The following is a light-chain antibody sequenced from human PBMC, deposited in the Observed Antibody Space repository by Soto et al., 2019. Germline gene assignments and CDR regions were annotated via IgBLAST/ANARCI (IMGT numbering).Light chain of an antibody. CDR2: EVS. CDR3: TSYTRISTYV. V-gene: IGLV2-14*01. CDR1: NSDVGGYDF. Sequence: SFLTQPASVSGSPGQSITISWTGTNSDVGGYDFVSWYQLHPDKAPKLIIYEVSNRPSGVSHRFSGSKSGNTASLTISGLQAEDEADYYCTSYTRISTYVFGTGTKVTVL. J-gene: IGLJ1*01.